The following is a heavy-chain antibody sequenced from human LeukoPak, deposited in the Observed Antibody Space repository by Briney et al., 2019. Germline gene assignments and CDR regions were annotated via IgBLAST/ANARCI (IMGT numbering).Heavy chain of an antibody. D-gene: IGHD3-10*01. CDR3: GRGGGAGYYYYYYMDV. CDR1: GGSISSYY. Sequence: SETLSLTCTVSGGSISSYYWSWIRQPPGKGLEWIGYIYYSGSTNYNPSLKSRVTISVDTSKNQFSLKLRSVTAADTAVYYCGRGGGAGYYYYYYMDVWGNGTTVTVSS. CDR2: IYYSGST. V-gene: IGHV4-59*13. J-gene: IGHJ6*03.